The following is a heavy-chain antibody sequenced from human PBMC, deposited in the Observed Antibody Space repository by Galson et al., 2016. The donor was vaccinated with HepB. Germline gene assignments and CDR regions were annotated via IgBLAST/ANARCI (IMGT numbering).Heavy chain of an antibody. Sequence: SLRLSCAVSGFRFSSHDMSWVRQAPGKGLEWVSYISGSGGTTYYADSVKGRFTISRDNSKNTLYLQLNSLSDEGTAVYYCASRYGDSWRPFAFDYWGQGTLVTVSS. CDR1: GFRFSSHD. J-gene: IGHJ4*02. V-gene: IGHV3-23*01. CDR2: ISGSGGTT. D-gene: IGHD5-24*01. CDR3: ASRYGDSWRPFAFDY.